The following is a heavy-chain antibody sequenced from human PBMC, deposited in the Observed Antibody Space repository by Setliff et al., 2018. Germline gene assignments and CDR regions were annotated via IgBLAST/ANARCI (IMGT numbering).Heavy chain of an antibody. CDR3: ARDNWAAAGIFDY. V-gene: IGHV4-61*10. J-gene: IGHJ4*02. D-gene: IGHD6-13*01. Sequence: SETLSLTCTVSGGSISSGSYYWSWIRQPAGKGLEWIGHIYYSGSTNYNPSLKSRVTISVDTSKNQFSLKLSSVTAADTAVYYCARDNWAAAGIFDYWGQGTLVTVSS. CDR2: IYYSGST. CDR1: GGSISSGSYY.